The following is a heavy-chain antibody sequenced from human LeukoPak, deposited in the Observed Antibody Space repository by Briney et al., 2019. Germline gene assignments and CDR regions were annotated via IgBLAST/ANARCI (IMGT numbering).Heavy chain of an antibody. CDR3: ARDFYDGFALDY. CDR2: IYSGGST. CDR1: GFTFSSYA. J-gene: IGHJ4*02. Sequence: GGSLRLSCAASGFTFSSYAMSWVRQAPGKGLEWVSVIYSGGSTYYADSVKGRFTISRDNSKNTLYLQMDNLRAEDTGVYYCARDFYDGFALDYWGQGTLVTVSS. D-gene: IGHD2/OR15-2a*01. V-gene: IGHV3-66*01.